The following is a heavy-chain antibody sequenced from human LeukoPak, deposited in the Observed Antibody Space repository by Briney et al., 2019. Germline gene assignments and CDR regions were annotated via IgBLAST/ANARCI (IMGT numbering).Heavy chain of an antibody. V-gene: IGHV1-69*05. Sequence: SVKVSCKASGGTFSSYAISWVRQAPGQGLEWMGRIIPIFGTANYAQKFQGRVTTTTDESTRTAYMELSSLRSEDTAVYYCASSNCGGDCYSGYWGQGTLVTVSS. D-gene: IGHD2-21*02. J-gene: IGHJ4*02. CDR1: GGTFSSYA. CDR3: ASSNCGGDCYSGY. CDR2: IIPIFGTA.